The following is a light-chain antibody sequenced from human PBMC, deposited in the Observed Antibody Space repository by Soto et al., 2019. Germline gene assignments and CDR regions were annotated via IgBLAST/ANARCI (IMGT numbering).Light chain of an antibody. J-gene: IGKJ1*01. CDR1: QTITTY. CDR2: AAS. V-gene: IGKV1-39*01. CDR3: QQTYSALWT. Sequence: DIQMTQSPSSLSASVGDRVTISCRASQTITTYLKWYQQKPGKAPKLLIYAASTLHSGVPSRFSGSGSGTDFTLTISSLQPEDFAAYYCQQTYSALWTFGQGTKLEIK.